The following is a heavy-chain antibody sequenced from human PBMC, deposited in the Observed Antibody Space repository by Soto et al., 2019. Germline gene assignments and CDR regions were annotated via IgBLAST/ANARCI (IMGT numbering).Heavy chain of an antibody. Sequence: GGSLRLSCAASGFTFSSYAMSCVRQAPGKGLKWISSISGSGTSTYYADSVKGRFTISRDNSKNTMYLQMNSLRAEDTALYFCAKENTPDYGDYVDYWGQGTLVTVSS. D-gene: IGHD4-17*01. V-gene: IGHV3-23*01. CDR2: ISGSGTST. J-gene: IGHJ4*02. CDR3: AKENTPDYGDYVDY. CDR1: GFTFSSYA.